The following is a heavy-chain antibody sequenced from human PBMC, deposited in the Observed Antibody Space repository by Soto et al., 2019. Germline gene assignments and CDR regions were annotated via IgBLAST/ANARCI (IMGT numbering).Heavy chain of an antibody. J-gene: IGHJ4*02. CDR3: ARDHGYCTNGVCPIFDF. Sequence: TETLCRSSTVTGVSIPNYFWSWLRQPPGKGLEWIGHFYHSGTTNYSPALKSRVTISIDQSKNQFSLRLNSVTAADTAVYFCARDHGYCTNGVCPIFDFWGQG. D-gene: IGHD2-8*01. CDR1: GVSIPNYF. V-gene: IGHV4-59*01. CDR2: FYHSGTT.